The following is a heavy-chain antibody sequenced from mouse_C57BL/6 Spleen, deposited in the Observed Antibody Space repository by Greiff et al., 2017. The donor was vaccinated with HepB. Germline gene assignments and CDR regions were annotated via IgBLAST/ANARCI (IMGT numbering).Heavy chain of an antibody. Sequence: QVQLQQPGAELVKPGASVKMSCKASGYTFTSYWITWVKQRPGQGLEWIGDIYPGSGSTNYNEKFKSKATLTVDTSSSTAYMQLSSLTSEDSAVDYCARRTGGRGYFDYWGQGTTLTVSS. J-gene: IGHJ2*01. CDR2: IYPGSGST. CDR1: GYTFTSYW. D-gene: IGHD3-3*01. CDR3: ARRTGGRGYFDY. V-gene: IGHV1-55*01.